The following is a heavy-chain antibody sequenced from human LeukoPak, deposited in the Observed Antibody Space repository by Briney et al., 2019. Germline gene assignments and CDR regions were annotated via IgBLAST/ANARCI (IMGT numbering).Heavy chain of an antibody. CDR3: AIDVDGYRSRNGA. D-gene: IGHD5-12*01. J-gene: IGHJ5*02. CDR1: GFTFSNYW. CDR2: INTDGIST. Sequence: PGGSLRLSCAVSGFTFSNYWMHWVRQAPGKGLEWVSRINTDGISTDYADSVKGRFTISRDNAKNTLYLQMNSLRAEDTAVYYCAIDVDGYRSRNGAWGQGTLVTVSS. V-gene: IGHV3-74*01.